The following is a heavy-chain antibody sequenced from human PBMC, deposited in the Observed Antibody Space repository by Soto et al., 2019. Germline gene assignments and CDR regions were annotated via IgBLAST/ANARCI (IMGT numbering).Heavy chain of an antibody. Sequence: ASVKVSCKASGYTFTGYYMHWVRQAPGQGLEWMGWINPNSGGTNYAQKFQGRVTMTRDTSISTAYMELSRLRSDDTAVYYCARDLRRLRGTLTHSDCWGQGTLVTVSS. CDR1: GYTFTGYY. V-gene: IGHV1-2*02. J-gene: IGHJ4*02. D-gene: IGHD2-15*01. CDR2: INPNSGGT. CDR3: ARDLRRLRGTLTHSDC.